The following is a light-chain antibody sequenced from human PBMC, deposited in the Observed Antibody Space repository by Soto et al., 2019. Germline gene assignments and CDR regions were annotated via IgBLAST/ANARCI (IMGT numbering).Light chain of an antibody. J-gene: IGLJ3*02. Sequence: QSVLTPPASVSGSPGQSITISCTGTSSDVGGYNYVSWYQQHPGKAPKLMIYEVSSRPSGVSGRFSGSKSGNTASLTISGLQAEDEADYYCSSYTSSSTLGVFGGGTKLTVL. CDR3: SSYTSSSTLGV. CDR2: EVS. CDR1: SSDVGGYNY. V-gene: IGLV2-14*01.